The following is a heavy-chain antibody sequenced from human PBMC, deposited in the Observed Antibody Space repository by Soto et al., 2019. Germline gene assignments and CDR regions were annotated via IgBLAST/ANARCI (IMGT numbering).Heavy chain of an antibody. CDR1: GFTFSSYA. Sequence: QVQLVESGGGVVQPGRSLRLSCAASGFTFSSYAMHWVRQAPGKGLEWVAVISYDGSNKYYADSVKGRFTISRDNSKNTLYLQMNSLRAEDTAVYYCARSPGPVKPEDYWGQGTLVTVSS. CDR3: ARSPGPVKPEDY. CDR2: ISYDGSNK. D-gene: IGHD3-10*01. V-gene: IGHV3-30-3*01. J-gene: IGHJ4*02.